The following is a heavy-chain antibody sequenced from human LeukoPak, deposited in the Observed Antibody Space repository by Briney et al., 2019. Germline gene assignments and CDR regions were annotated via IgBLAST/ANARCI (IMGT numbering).Heavy chain of an antibody. Sequence: PGGSLTLSCAASGFTFSSYAMHWLRQAPGKGREWVAVISYDGSNKYYADSVKVRFTTSRSNSKNTLYLQMNSLRAEDTAVYCCARDPPARYYDSSGYYLAAYFDYWGQGTLVTVSS. CDR2: ISYDGSNK. CDR3: ARDPPARYYDSSGYYLAAYFDY. D-gene: IGHD3-22*01. V-gene: IGHV3-30-3*01. J-gene: IGHJ4*02. CDR1: GFTFSSYA.